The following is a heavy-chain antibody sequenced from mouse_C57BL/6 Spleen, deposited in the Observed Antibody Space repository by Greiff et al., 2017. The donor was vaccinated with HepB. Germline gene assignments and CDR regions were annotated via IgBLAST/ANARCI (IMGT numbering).Heavy chain of an antibody. V-gene: IGHV1-81*01. CDR2: IYPRSGNT. CDR1: GYTFTSYG. Sequence: VQLQQSGAELARPGASVKLSCKASGYTFTSYGISWVKQRTGQGLEWIGEIYPRSGNTYYNEKFKGKATLTADKSSSTAYMELRSLTSEDSAVYFFARGGYSNYPSWFAYWGQGTLVTVSA. D-gene: IGHD2-5*01. CDR3: ARGGYSNYPSWFAY. J-gene: IGHJ3*01.